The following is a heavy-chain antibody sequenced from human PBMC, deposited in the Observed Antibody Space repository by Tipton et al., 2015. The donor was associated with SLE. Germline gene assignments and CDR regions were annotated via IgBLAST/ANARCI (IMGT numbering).Heavy chain of an antibody. CDR1: GDSITSNNY. J-gene: IGHJ6*03. V-gene: IGHV4-39*07. Sequence: TLSLTCTVSGDSITSNNYHWSWIRQPPGKGLEWIGEINHSGSTNYNPSLKSRVTISVDTSKNQFSLKLSSVTAADTAVYYCARDACYSSSSTCLFYYYFYIDVWGRGTTVTVSS. D-gene: IGHD2-2*01. CDR2: INHSGST. CDR3: ARDACYSSSSTCLFYYYFYIDV.